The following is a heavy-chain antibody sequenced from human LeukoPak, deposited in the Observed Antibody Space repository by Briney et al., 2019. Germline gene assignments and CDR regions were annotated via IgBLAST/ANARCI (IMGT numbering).Heavy chain of an antibody. CDR2: INHSGST. J-gene: IGHJ4*02. CDR1: GGSFSGYY. V-gene: IGHV4-34*01. D-gene: IGHD3-3*01. CDR3: ARGGGAQTYYDFWSGYNYYFDY. Sequence: SETLSLTCAVYGGSFSGYYWSLIRQPPGKGLEWIGEINHSGSTNYNPSLKSRVTISVDTSKNQFSLKLSSVTAADTAVYYCARGGGAQTYYDFWSGYNYYFDYWGQGTLVTVSS.